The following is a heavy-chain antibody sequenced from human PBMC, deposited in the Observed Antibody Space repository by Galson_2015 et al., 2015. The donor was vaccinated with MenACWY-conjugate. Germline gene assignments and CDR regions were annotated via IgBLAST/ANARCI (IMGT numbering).Heavy chain of an antibody. J-gene: IGHJ4*03. V-gene: IGHV3-74*01. Sequence: SLRLSCAASGFTFSSYWVHWVRQAPGKGLVWVSQINSDGSSTSYADSVKGRFTISRGNAKNTLYLQMNSLRAEDTAVYYCARVRDGHNWGAFDYWGLGTMLTVSS. D-gene: IGHD5-24*01. CDR1: GFTFSSYW. CDR2: INSDGSST. CDR3: ARVRDGHNWGAFDY.